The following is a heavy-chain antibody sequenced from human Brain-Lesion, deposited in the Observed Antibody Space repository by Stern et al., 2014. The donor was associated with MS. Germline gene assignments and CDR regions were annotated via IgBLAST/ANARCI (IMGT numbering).Heavy chain of an antibody. CDR3: ARDQRGITIFGVVTDYYYLGMDV. CDR2: INPNTGGP. V-gene: IGHV1-2*02. D-gene: IGHD3-3*01. J-gene: IGHJ6*02. Sequence: VPLLESGAEVKKPGASVQVSCKTSGYIFTGYYIHWVRQAPGPGLEWMAWINPNTGGPKYAQKFQGRVTMSRDTSISTAYVELSSLTSDDTAVYYCARDQRGITIFGVVTDYYYLGMDVWGQGTTVTVSS. CDR1: GYIFTGYY.